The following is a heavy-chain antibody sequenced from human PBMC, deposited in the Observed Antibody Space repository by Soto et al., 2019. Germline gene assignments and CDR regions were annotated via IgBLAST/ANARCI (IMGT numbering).Heavy chain of an antibody. V-gene: IGHV4-4*02. Sequence: SETLSLTCAVSGGSISSSNWWSWVRQPPGKGLEWIGEIYHSGSTNYNPSLKSRVTISVDTSKNQFSLELSSVTAADTAVYYCASLNDFWSGYWYGMAVSGQRSTVIVSS. CDR3: ASLNDFWSGYWYGMAV. CDR2: IYHSGST. J-gene: IGHJ6*02. CDR1: GGSISSSNW. D-gene: IGHD3-3*01.